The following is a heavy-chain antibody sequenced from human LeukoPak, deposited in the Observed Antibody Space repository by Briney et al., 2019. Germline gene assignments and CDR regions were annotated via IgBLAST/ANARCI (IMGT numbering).Heavy chain of an antibody. J-gene: IGHJ4*02. D-gene: IGHD3/OR15-3a*01. CDR3: ASNQRTGYVFDY. V-gene: IGHV1-69*13. CDR2: IIPIFGTA. Sequence: SVKVSCKASGGTFSSYAISWVRQAPGQGFEWMGGIIPIFGTANYAQKFQGRVTITADESTSTAYMELSSLRSEDTAVYYCASNQRTGYVFDYWGQGTLVTVSS. CDR1: GGTFSSYA.